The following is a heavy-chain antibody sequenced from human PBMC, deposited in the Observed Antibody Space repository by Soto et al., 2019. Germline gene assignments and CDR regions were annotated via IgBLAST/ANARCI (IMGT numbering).Heavy chain of an antibody. CDR2: IYHSGSP. J-gene: IGHJ4*02. CDR3: ARGPPHHY. Sequence: QLQLQESGSGLVKPSQTLSLTCAVSGGSISSGGYSWSWIRQPPGKGLEWIGYIYHSGSPYYNPSPXXXVXXSVDTSKTQLSLKLSSVTAADTAVYYCARGPPHHYWGQGTLVTVSS. CDR1: GGSISSGGYS. V-gene: IGHV4-30-2*01.